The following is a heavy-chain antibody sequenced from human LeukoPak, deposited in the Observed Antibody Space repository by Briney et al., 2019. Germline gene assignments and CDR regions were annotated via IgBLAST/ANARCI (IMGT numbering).Heavy chain of an antibody. CDR2: INTDTGNP. CDR1: GYTFTNYA. CDR3: ARGYYPDAFDI. D-gene: IGHD3-16*01. V-gene: IGHV7-4-1*02. Sequence: ASVKVSCKTSGYTFTNYALNWVRQAPGQGLEWMGWINTDTGNPTYAQGFTGRFVFSLDTSVSTAYLQIISLKAEDTAVYYCARGYYPDAFDIWGQGTMVTVSS. J-gene: IGHJ3*02.